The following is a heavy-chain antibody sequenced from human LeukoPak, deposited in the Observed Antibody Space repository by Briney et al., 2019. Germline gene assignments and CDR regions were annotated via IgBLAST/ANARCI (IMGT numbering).Heavy chain of an antibody. Sequence: GSLRLSCAASGFTFSSYWMHWVRQGPGKGLVWVSRINSDGSSTSYADSVKGRFTISRDNAKNTLYLQMNSLRAEDTAVYYCARVSTYSAIDYWGQGTLVTVSS. V-gene: IGHV3-74*01. CDR3: ARVSTYSAIDY. D-gene: IGHD1-26*01. CDR2: INSDGSST. CDR1: GFTFSSYW. J-gene: IGHJ4*02.